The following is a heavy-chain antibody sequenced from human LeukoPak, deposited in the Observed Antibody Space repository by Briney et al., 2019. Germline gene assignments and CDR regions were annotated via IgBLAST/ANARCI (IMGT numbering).Heavy chain of an antibody. CDR2: IRSKANSYAT. Sequence: GGSLRLSCAASGFTFSGSAMHWVRQASGKGLEWVGRIRSKANSYATAYAASVKGRFTISRDDSKNTAYLQMNSLKTEDTAVYYCAKDHGNWNYGPSWFDPWGQGPLVTVSS. D-gene: IGHD1-7*01. CDR3: AKDHGNWNYGPSWFDP. J-gene: IGHJ5*02. V-gene: IGHV3-73*01. CDR1: GFTFSGSA.